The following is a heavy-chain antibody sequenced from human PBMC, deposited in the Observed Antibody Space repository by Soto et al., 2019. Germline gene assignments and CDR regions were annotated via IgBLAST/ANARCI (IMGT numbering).Heavy chain of an antibody. D-gene: IGHD3-22*01. CDR1: GFTFGDYA. CDR3: TAIVGVVVTTIDY. J-gene: IGHJ4*02. Sequence: PGGSLRLSCTASGFTFGDYAMSWVRQAPGKGLEWVGFIRSKAYGGTTEYAASVKGRFTISRDDSKSIAYLQMNSLKTEDTAVYYCTAIVGVVVTTIDYWGQGTPVTVYS. CDR2: IRSKAYGGTT. V-gene: IGHV3-49*04.